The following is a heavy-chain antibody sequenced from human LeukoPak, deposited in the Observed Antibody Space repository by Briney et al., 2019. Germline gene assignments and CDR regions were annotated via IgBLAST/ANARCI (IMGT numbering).Heavy chain of an antibody. CDR2: INHSGST. D-gene: IGHD3-10*01. V-gene: IGHV4-34*01. J-gene: IGHJ4*02. CDR3: ARTPGFGESPDY. CDR1: GGSFSGYY. Sequence: TSETLSLTCAVYGGSFSGYYWSWIRQPPGKGLEWIGEINHSGSTNYNPSLKSRVTISVDTSKNQFSLKLSSVTAADTAVYYCARTPGFGESPDYWGQGTLVTVSS.